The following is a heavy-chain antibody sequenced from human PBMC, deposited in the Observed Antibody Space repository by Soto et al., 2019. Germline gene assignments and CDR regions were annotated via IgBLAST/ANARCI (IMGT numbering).Heavy chain of an antibody. J-gene: IGHJ4*02. V-gene: IGHV3-30*18. CDR3: AKYHASRQGSFAS. CDR2: ISYDGSNQ. Sequence: GGSLRLSCAASGFTFNIYGMHWGRQAPDKGLEWVALISYDGSNQYYADSVKGRFTISRDNSKNTLFLQMNSLRADDTAVYYCAKYHASRQGSFASRGQGTLVTVSS. CDR1: GFTFNIYG.